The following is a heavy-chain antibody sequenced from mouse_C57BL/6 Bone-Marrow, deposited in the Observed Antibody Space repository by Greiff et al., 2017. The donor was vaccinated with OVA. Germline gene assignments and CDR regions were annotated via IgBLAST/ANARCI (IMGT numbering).Heavy chain of an antibody. D-gene: IGHD1-1*01. V-gene: IGHV1-4*01. CDR1: GYTFTSYT. CDR2: INPSSGYT. CDR3: ARWATVVSFYYFDY. J-gene: IGHJ2*01. Sequence: QVQLQQSGAELARPGASVKMSCKASGYTFTSYTMNWVKQRPGQGLEWIGYINPSSGYTKYNQKFKDKATLTADKSSSTAYMQLSSLTSEDAAVYYCARWATVVSFYYFDYWGQGTTLTVSS.